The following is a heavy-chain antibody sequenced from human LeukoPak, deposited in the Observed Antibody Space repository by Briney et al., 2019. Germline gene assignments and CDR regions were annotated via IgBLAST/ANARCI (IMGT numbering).Heavy chain of an antibody. CDR2: INPSGGST. V-gene: IGHV1-46*03. J-gene: IGHJ3*02. CDR1: GYTFTSYY. Sequence: ASVKVSCKASGYTFTSYYMHWVRQAPGQGFEWMGIINPSGGSTSYAQKFQGRVTMTRDTSTSTVYMELSSLRSEDTAVYYCARPPIVGATTSAFDIWGQGTMVTVSS. CDR3: ARPPIVGATTSAFDI. D-gene: IGHD1-26*01.